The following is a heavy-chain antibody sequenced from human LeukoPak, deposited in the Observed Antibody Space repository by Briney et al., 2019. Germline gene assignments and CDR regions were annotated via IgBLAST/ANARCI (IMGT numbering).Heavy chain of an antibody. Sequence: GGSLRLSCAASGFTFSSYGMHWVRQAPGKGLEWVANLNPYGNDKYYDDSVKGRFTISRDNARDSLYLEMHSLRAEDTAIYYCSRDLGTGRPHDVWGRGTLVTVSS. CDR3: SRDLGTGRPHDV. CDR1: GFTFSSYG. J-gene: IGHJ4*02. CDR2: LNPYGNDK. V-gene: IGHV3-7*01. D-gene: IGHD3/OR15-3a*01.